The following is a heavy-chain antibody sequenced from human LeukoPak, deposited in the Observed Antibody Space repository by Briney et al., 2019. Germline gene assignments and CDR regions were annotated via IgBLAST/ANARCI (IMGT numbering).Heavy chain of an antibody. CDR2: IIPIFGTA. V-gene: IGHV1-69*13. CDR1: GNSISNYA. J-gene: IGHJ4*02. CDR3: ARGDHYYDSSGYYYDFFDY. Sequence: ASVKVSCKASGNSISNYAVSWVRQAPGQGLEWMGGIIPIFGTANYAQKFQGRVTITADESTSTAYMELSSLRSEDTAVYYCARGDHYYDSSGYYYDFFDYWGQGTLVTVSS. D-gene: IGHD3-22*01.